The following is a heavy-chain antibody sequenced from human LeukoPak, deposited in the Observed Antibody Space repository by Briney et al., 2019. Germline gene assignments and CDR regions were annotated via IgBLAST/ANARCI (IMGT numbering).Heavy chain of an antibody. J-gene: IGHJ4*02. CDR3: ARERWEYGSSWLIEH. CDR1: GGSISNDY. CDR2: IYYTGST. Sequence: PSETLSLTCTVSGGSISNDYWSWIRQPPGKGLEWIGYIYYTGSTDYNPSLKSRVTISVDTSKNQFSLKVNSVTAADTAMYYCARERWEYGSSWLIEHWGQGTLVTVSS. V-gene: IGHV4-59*12. D-gene: IGHD6-13*01.